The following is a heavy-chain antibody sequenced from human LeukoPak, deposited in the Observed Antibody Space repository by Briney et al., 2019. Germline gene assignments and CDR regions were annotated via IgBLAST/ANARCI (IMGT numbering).Heavy chain of an antibody. CDR1: GGSFRGYY. CDR2: INHSGST. CDR3: ASTYYFDY. Sequence: SETLSLTCAVYGGSFRGYYWSWIRQTPGKGLEWIGEINHSGSTNYNPSLKSRVTMSIDTSKKQLSLKLRSVTAADSGVYYCASTYYFDYWGQGTLVTVSS. V-gene: IGHV4-34*01. J-gene: IGHJ4*02.